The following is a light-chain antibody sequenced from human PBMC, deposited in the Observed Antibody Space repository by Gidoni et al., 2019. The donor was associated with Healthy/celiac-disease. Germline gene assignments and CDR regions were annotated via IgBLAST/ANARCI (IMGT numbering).Light chain of an antibody. Sequence: DIQMTQSPSYLSASVGDRVTITCQASQDISNYLNWYQQKPGKAPKRLIYDASNLETGVPSRFSGSGSGTDFTFTISSLQPEDIATYYCQQYDNLPLTFGGGTKVEIK. CDR3: QQYDNLPLT. CDR2: DAS. J-gene: IGKJ4*01. V-gene: IGKV1-33*01. CDR1: QDISNY.